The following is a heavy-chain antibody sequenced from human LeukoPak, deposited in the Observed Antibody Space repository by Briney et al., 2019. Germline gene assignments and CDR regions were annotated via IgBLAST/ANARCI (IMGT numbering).Heavy chain of an antibody. D-gene: IGHD3-22*01. CDR3: AISAHYSDTSGYYSVSYDY. J-gene: IGHJ4*02. V-gene: IGHV3-23*01. CDR2: ISGSGGST. CDR1: GFTFSSYA. Sequence: GGSLRPSCAASGFTFSSYAMSWVRQAPGKGLEWVSAISGSGGSTYYADSVKGRFTISRDNSKNTLYLQMNSLRAEDTAVYYCAISAHYSDTSGYYSVSYDYWGQGTLVTVSS.